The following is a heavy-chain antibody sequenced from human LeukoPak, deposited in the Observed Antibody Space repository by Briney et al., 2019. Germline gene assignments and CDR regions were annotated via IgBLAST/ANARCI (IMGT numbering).Heavy chain of an antibody. CDR2: ISGSGGGT. CDR3: ARGAYGDYDY. Sequence: GGSLRLSCAASGFTFSTYAMSWVRQAPGKGLEWVSAISGSGGGTYYADSVKGRFTISRDNSKNTLYLQMNSLRAEDTAVYYCARGAYGDYDYWGQGTLVTVSS. V-gene: IGHV3-23*01. D-gene: IGHD4-17*01. CDR1: GFTFSTYA. J-gene: IGHJ4*02.